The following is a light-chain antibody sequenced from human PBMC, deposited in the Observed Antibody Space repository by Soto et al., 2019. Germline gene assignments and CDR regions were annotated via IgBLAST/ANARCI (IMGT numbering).Light chain of an antibody. CDR1: QSVTNY. J-gene: IGKJ1*01. CDR3: QQRLNWPPG. V-gene: IGKV3-11*01. CDR2: DAS. Sequence: EIFLTQSPDTLSLSPGERATLSCRASQSVTNYIAWYPQRPGQAPRLLIYDASNRASGVPARFSGSGSGTDFTLTISDLEPADFGLYYCQQRLNWPPGFGQGTKVDI.